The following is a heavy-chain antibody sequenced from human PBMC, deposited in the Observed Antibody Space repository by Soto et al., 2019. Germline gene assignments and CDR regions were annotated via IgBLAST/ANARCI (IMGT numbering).Heavy chain of an antibody. CDR1: GYTFTSYD. CDR2: MNPNSGNT. J-gene: IGHJ5*02. Sequence: QVQLVQSGAEVKKPGASVKVSCKASGYTFTSYDINWVRQATGQGLEWMGWMNPNSGNTAYAQKFLGRVTMTRNTAITTAYMELSSMRSEYTSVYYCARERTRGFDPWGHGTLVTVSS. V-gene: IGHV1-8*01. CDR3: ARERTRGFDP.